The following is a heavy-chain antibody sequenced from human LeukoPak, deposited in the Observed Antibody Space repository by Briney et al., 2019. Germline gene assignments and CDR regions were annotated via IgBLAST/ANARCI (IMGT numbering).Heavy chain of an antibody. J-gene: IGHJ5*02. V-gene: IGHV4-39*07. CDR3: ASLNYDILAGYCP. D-gene: IGHD3-9*01. Sequence: SEALSLTCTVSGGSINSGSYYWGWIRQPPGKGLEWIGSIYYTGATYYNPSLRSRITISLDTSKNQFSLRLSSVTAADTAVYFCASLNYDILAGYCPWGQGTLVTVSS. CDR2: IYYTGAT. CDR1: GGSINSGSYY.